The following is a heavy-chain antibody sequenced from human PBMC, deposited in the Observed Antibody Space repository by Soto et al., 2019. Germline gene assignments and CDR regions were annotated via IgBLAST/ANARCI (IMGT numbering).Heavy chain of an antibody. CDR1: GFTFSSYG. J-gene: IGHJ4*02. CDR3: AKERDIVVVVAPLDY. CDR2: ISYDGSNK. V-gene: IGHV3-30*18. D-gene: IGHD2-15*01. Sequence: QVQLVESGGGVVQPGRSLRLSCAASGFTFSSYGMHWVRQAPGKGLEWVAVISYDGSNKYYADSVKGRFTISRDNSKNTLYLQMNSLRPEDTAVYYCAKERDIVVVVAPLDYWCQRTLVTVST.